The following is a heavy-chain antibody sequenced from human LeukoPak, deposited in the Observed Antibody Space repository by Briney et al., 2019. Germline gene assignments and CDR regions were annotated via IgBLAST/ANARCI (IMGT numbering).Heavy chain of an antibody. CDR1: GYTLTELS. V-gene: IGHV1-24*01. CDR2: FDPEDGET. J-gene: IGHJ4*02. CDR3: ATNHRSSGYSIDY. Sequence: ASVTVSCKFSGYTLTELSMHWVRPAPGKGLEWVGGFDPEDGETIYAQKFQGRVTMTEDTSTDTAYMELSSLRSEDTAVYYCATNHRSSGYSIDYWGQGTLVTVSS. D-gene: IGHD3-22*01.